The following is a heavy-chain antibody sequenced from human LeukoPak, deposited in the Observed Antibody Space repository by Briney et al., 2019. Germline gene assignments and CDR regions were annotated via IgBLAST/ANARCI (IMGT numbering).Heavy chain of an antibody. V-gene: IGHV5-51*01. CDR3: AASASGYFDAFDT. D-gene: IGHD3-9*01. Sequence: GESLKISCQGSGYTFTKQWIGWVRQMPGKGLEWLGSIYPGDSDTRYSPSFQGEVTISADKSINTAYLQWGSLKASDSAMYYCAASASGYFDAFDTWGQGTLVTVSS. J-gene: IGHJ5*02. CDR2: IYPGDSDT. CDR1: GYTFTKQW.